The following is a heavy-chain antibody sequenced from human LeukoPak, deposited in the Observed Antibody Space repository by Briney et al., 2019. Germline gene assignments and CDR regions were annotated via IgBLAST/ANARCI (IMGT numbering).Heavy chain of an antibody. CDR2: IYYSGST. Sequence: SETLSLTCTVSGGSLSSSSYYWGWIRQPPGKGLEWIGSIYYSGSTYYNPSLKSRVTISVDTSKNQFSLKLSSVTAADTAVYYCARDGGHIVVVVAATAFDYWGRGTLVTVSS. J-gene: IGHJ4*02. CDR3: ARDGGHIVVVVAATAFDY. V-gene: IGHV4-39*07. D-gene: IGHD2-15*01. CDR1: GGSLSSSSYY.